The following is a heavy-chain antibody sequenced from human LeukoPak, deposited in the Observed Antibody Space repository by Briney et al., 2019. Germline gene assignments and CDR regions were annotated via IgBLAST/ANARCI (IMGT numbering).Heavy chain of an antibody. D-gene: IGHD3-16*01. V-gene: IGHV3-7*01. J-gene: IGHJ4*02. CDR3: AKEVTFGGDKWFDY. CDR1: GFTFGTYW. Sequence: PAGGSLRLSCAASGFTFGTYWMTWVRQAPGKGLEWVANIKQDGSEKYYVDSVKGRFTISRDNAKNSLYLQMNSLRAEDTAVYYCAKEVTFGGDKWFDYWGQGTLVTVSS. CDR2: IKQDGSEK.